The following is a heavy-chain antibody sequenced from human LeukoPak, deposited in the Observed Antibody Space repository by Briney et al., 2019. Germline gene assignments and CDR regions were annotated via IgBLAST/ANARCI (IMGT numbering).Heavy chain of an antibody. Sequence: MTSETLSLTCAVYGGSFSGYYWSWIRQSPGKGLEWIGEINHTGSTNYNPSLKSRVTISVDTSKNQFSLKLSSVTAADTAVYYCARDTLPMTTVTAVDSWGQGTLVTVSS. CDR2: INHTGST. D-gene: IGHD4-17*01. V-gene: IGHV4-34*01. J-gene: IGHJ4*02. CDR3: ARDTLPMTTVTAVDS. CDR1: GGSFSGYY.